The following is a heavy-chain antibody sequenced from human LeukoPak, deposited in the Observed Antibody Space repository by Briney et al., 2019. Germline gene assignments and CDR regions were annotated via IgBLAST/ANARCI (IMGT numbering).Heavy chain of an antibody. V-gene: IGHV3-66*01. CDR3: AREGTV. CDR2: IYSGGST. J-gene: IGHJ4*02. CDR1: GFTVSSNS. D-gene: IGHD4-11*01. Sequence: GGALRLSCAASGFTVSSNSMSWVRQAPGRVLEWDSIIYSGGSTYNADSVKGRFTISRDNSKNTLYRQMNSLRAEDTAVYYCAREGTVRGQRTLVTVFS.